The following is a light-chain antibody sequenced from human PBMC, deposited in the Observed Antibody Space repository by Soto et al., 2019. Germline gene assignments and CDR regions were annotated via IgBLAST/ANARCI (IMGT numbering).Light chain of an antibody. CDR1: QSVSRY. Sequence: EIVLTQSPATLSLSPGERATLSCRASQSVSRYLAWYQQKPGQAPRLLIYDASNRATGIPARFSGSGSGTDFTLTISSLEPDDFAVYYCQQRADWPITFGQGTRLEI. CDR3: QQRADWPIT. CDR2: DAS. J-gene: IGKJ5*01. V-gene: IGKV3-11*01.